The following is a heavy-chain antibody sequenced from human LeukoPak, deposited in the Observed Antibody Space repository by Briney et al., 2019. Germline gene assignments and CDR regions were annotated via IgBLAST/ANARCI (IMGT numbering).Heavy chain of an antibody. J-gene: IGHJ4*02. CDR3: ARGRWNDGAAGY. D-gene: IGHD1-1*01. CDR2: IYHSGST. Sequence: SETLSLTCTVSGYSTSTGYYWGWIRQPPGKGLEWIGSIYHSGSTNYNPSLKSRVTISVDTSKNQFSLKLSSVTAADTAVYYCARGRWNDGAAGYWGQGTLITVSS. CDR1: GYSTSTGYY. V-gene: IGHV4-38-2*02.